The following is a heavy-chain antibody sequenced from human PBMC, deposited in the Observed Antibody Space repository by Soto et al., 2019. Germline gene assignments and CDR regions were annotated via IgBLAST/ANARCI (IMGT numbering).Heavy chain of an antibody. Sequence: LXLSCASSGFTFSDYEMNWVRQAPGKGLEWVSYISNTGFTIYYADSVRGRFAISRDNAKNSLYLQMNSLGAGDTAVYYCARAHGDFDYWGQGTLVTV. D-gene: IGHD4-17*01. CDR2: ISNTGFTI. V-gene: IGHV3-48*03. CDR3: ARAHGDFDY. J-gene: IGHJ4*02. CDR1: GFTFSDYE.